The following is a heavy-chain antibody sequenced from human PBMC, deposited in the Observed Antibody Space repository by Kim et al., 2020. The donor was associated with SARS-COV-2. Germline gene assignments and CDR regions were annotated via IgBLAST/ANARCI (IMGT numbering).Heavy chain of an antibody. CDR3: ARGEYTSSSRIDY. D-gene: IGHD6-6*01. CDR1: GYTFNGYY. CDR2: INPNSGGT. J-gene: IGHJ4*02. Sequence: ASVKVSCKASGYTFNGYYINWVRQAPGQGLEWMGWINPNSGGTNYARKFQGRVTMTRDTSISTAFMELTRLTSDDTAVFYCARGEYTSSSRIDYWGQGTLVTVSS. V-gene: IGHV1-2*02.